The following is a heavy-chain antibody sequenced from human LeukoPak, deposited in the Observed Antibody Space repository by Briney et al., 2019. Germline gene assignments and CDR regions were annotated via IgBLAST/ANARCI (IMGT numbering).Heavy chain of an antibody. Sequence: PGGSLRLSCAASGFTVSSYYMSWVRQAPGKGLEWVSVIYSGGSTYYADSVKGRFTISRHNSKNTLYLQMNSLRAEDTAVYYCARVDYGGNSGYYGMDVWGQGTTVTVSS. D-gene: IGHD4-23*01. CDR3: ARVDYGGNSGYYGMDV. CDR2: IYSGGST. J-gene: IGHJ6*02. V-gene: IGHV3-53*04. CDR1: GFTVSSYY.